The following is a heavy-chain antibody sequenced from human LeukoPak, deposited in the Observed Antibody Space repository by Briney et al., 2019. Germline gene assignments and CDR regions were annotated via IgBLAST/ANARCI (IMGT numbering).Heavy chain of an antibody. V-gene: IGHV3-30*02. D-gene: IGHD3-22*01. J-gene: IGHJ4*02. CDR1: GFTFSSYG. Sequence: GGSLRLSCAASGFTFSSYGMHCVRQAPGKGLEWVAFIRYDGSNIYYADSVKGRFTISRDNSKNTLYLQMNSLRAEDTAVYYCVRDKVVAPTLFDYWGQGTLVTVSS. CDR2: IRYDGSNI. CDR3: VRDKVVAPTLFDY.